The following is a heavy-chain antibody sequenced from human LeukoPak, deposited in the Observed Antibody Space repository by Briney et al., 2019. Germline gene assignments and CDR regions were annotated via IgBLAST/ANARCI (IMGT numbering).Heavy chain of an antibody. CDR2: IYYSGST. CDR3: ARETDGYNCRSYFDY. D-gene: IGHD5-24*01. CDR1: GGSISSYY. J-gene: IGHJ4*02. Sequence: SETLSLTCTVSGGSISSYYWSWIRQPPGKGLEWIGYIYYSGSTNYNPSLKSRVTISVDTSKNQFSLKLSSVTAADTAVYYCARETDGYNCRSYFDYWGQGTLVTVSS. V-gene: IGHV4-59*01.